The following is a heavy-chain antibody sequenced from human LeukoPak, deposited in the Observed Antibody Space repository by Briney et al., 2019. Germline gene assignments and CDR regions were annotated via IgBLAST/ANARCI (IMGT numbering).Heavy chain of an antibody. CDR1: GASINNGGYY. Sequence: SQTLSLTCNVSGASINNGGYYWTWIRQHPGKGLEWIGYICYSGTTYYNPSLKSRITMSIDTSKNHFSLRLNSVTAADTAVYFCARGDSGASEYFQDWGQGTLVTVSS. V-gene: IGHV4-31*03. CDR3: ARGDSGASEYFQD. D-gene: IGHD6-25*01. J-gene: IGHJ1*01. CDR2: ICYSGTT.